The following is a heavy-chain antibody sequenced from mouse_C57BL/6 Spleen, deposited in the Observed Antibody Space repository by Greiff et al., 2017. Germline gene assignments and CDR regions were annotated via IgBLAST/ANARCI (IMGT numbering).Heavy chain of an antibody. Sequence: VQLHQPGAELVKPGASVKMSCKASGYTFTSYWITWVKQRPGQGLEWIGDIYPGSGSTNYNEKFKSKATLTVDTSSSTAYLQLSSLTSEDSAVYYCARWSYEAWFAYWGQGTLVTVSA. CDR2: IYPGSGST. J-gene: IGHJ3*01. CDR1: GYTFTSYW. D-gene: IGHD2-3*01. CDR3: ARWSYEAWFAY. V-gene: IGHV1-55*01.